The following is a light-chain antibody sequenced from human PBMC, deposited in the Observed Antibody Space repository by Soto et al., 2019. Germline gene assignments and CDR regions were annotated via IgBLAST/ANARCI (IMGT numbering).Light chain of an antibody. CDR3: QQFSSYPLT. Sequence: EFVLTQSPGTLSLSPGERATLSCRASQTVRNNYLAWYQQKPGQAPRLLIYDASSRATGIPDRFSGGGSGTDFTLTISRQEPEDFAVYYCQQFSSYPLTFGGGTKVEIK. CDR2: DAS. J-gene: IGKJ4*01. V-gene: IGKV3-20*01. CDR1: QTVRNNY.